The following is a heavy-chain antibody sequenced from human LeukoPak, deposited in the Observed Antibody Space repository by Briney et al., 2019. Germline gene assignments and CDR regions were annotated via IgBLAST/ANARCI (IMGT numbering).Heavy chain of an antibody. Sequence: PGGSLRLSCAASGLSVSSNYMTWVRQAPGKGLEWVSVIYSGGSTYYADSVKGRFTSSRDNSKDTLYLQMNSLRAEDIAVYFCAKLDYYDTHWGQGTLVTVSS. D-gene: IGHD3-22*01. CDR3: AKLDYYDTH. CDR1: GLSVSSNY. V-gene: IGHV3-53*01. CDR2: IYSGGST. J-gene: IGHJ4*02.